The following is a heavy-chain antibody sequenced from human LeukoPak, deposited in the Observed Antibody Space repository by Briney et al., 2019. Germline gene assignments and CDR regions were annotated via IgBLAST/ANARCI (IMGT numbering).Heavy chain of an antibody. J-gene: IGHJ4*02. V-gene: IGHV3-9*01. CDR2: ISWNSGSI. D-gene: IGHD1-26*01. CDR1: GFTFDDYA. Sequence: RTGRSLRLSCAASGFTFDDYAMHWVRQAPGKGLEWVSGISWNSGSIGYADSVKGRFTISRDNAKNSLYLQMNSLRAEDTALYYCAKDLTGIVGATPFDYWGQGTLVTVSS. CDR3: AKDLTGIVGATPFDY.